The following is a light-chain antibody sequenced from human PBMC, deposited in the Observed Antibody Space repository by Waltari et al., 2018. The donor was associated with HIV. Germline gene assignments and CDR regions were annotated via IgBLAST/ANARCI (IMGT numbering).Light chain of an antibody. CDR2: WAS. CDR1: QSVLYSSNNKNF. Sequence: DIVMTQSPDSLALSPGERANINCKSNQSVLYSSNNKNFLAWYQQKSGPRPKLLVYWASSRESGVPARFSGSGSGTDFPLTISSLQAEDVAVYFCQQHYTTPYTFGLGTKLEIK. V-gene: IGKV4-1*01. J-gene: IGKJ2*01. CDR3: QQHYTTPYT.